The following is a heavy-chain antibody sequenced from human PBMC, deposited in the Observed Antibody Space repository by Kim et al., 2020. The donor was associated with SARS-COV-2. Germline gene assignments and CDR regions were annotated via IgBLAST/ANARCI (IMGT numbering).Heavy chain of an antibody. CDR1: GFTFDDYA. CDR2: ISWNSGSI. V-gene: IGHV3-9*01. J-gene: IGHJ6*03. Sequence: GGSLRLSCAASGFTFDDYAMHWVRQAPGKGLEWVSGISWNSGSIGYADSVKGRFTISRDNAKNSLYLQMNSLRAEDTALYYCAKERTTYMDVWGKGTTVT. CDR3: AKERTTYMDV. D-gene: IGHD1-1*01.